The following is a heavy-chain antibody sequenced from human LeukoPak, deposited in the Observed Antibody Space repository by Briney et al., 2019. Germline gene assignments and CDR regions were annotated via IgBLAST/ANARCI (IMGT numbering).Heavy chain of an antibody. J-gene: IGHJ1*01. V-gene: IGHV3-53*04. CDR3: ARAYDSSGYWPEYFHH. CDR1: GFAVSSNY. Sequence: GSLRLSCAASGFAVSSNYMSWVRQAPGKGLEWVSIIYGGGSTYYADSVNGRFTISRHNSKNTLFLQMNSLRTEDTAVYYCARAYDSSGYWPEYFHHWGQGTLVTVSS. D-gene: IGHD3-22*01. CDR2: IYGGGST.